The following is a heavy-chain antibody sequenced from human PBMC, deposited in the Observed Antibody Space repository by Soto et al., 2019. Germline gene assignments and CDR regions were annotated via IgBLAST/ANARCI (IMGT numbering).Heavy chain of an antibody. J-gene: IGHJ6*02. CDR1: GGTFSSYA. CDR3: ARVFRYCTNGVCPNVVDYYYYGMDV. CDR2: IIPIFGTA. V-gene: IGHV1-69*12. Sequence: QVQLVQSGAEVKKPGSSVKVSCKASGGTFSSYAISWVRQAPGQGLEWMGGIIPIFGTANYAQKFQGRVTITADESTSTAYMELSSLRSEDTAVYYCARVFRYCTNGVCPNVVDYYYYGMDVWGQGTTVTVSS. D-gene: IGHD2-8*01.